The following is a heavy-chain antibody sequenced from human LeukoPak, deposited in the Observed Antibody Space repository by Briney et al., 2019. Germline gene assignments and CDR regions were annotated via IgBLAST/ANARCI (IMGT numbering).Heavy chain of an antibody. CDR1: GYTFTSHY. D-gene: IGHD3-3*01. CDR2: INPSAGST. Sequence: ASVKVSCRASGYTFTSHYMHWVRQAPGQGLEWMGIINPSAGSTSYPQKFQGRVTMTRDTSTSTVYMELSSLRSEDTAVYYCAAPGASGFVGNFWSGLLDFWGQGTLVTVSS. J-gene: IGHJ4*02. V-gene: IGHV1-46*01. CDR3: AAPGASGFVGNFWSGLLDF.